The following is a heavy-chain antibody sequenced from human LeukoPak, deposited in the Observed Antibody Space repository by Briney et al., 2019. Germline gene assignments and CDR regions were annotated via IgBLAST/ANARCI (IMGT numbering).Heavy chain of an antibody. CDR2: IYYSGST. CDR1: GGSISSYY. Sequence: SETLSLTCTVSGGSISSYYWSWIRQPPGKGLEWIGYIYYSGSTNYNPSLKSRVTISVDTSKNQFSLKLSSVIAADTAVYYCARQDGNLDPWGQGTLVTVSS. J-gene: IGHJ5*02. CDR3: ARQDGNLDP. V-gene: IGHV4-59*08.